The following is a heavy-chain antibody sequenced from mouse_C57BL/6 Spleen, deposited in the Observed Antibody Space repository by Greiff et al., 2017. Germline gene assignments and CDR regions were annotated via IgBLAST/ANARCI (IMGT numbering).Heavy chain of an antibody. CDR3: ARGDYYGSRGGVARDY. CDR2: INPYNGDT. V-gene: IGHV1-20*01. Sequence: VHVKQSGPELVKPGDSVKISCKASGYSFTGYFMNWVMQSHGKSLEWIGRINPYNGDTFYNQKFKGKATLTVDKSSSTAHMELRSLTSEDAAVYYCARGDYYGSRGGVARDYWGQGTSVTVSS. CDR1: GYSFTGYF. J-gene: IGHJ4*01. D-gene: IGHD1-1*01.